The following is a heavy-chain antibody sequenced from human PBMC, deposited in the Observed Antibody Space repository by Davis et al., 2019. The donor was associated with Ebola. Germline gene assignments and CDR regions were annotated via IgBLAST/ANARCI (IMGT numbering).Heavy chain of an antibody. V-gene: IGHV5-51*01. CDR2: IYPGDSDT. D-gene: IGHD3-22*01. Sequence: GESLKISCKGSGYSFTGHWIGWVRQMPGKGLEWMALIYPGDSDTRYSPSFQGQVTISADKSIDTAFLQWSSLEASDTAMYYCARVYDSGGEYYEYYFDSWGQGTLVTVSS. CDR1: GYSFTGHW. J-gene: IGHJ4*02. CDR3: ARVYDSGGEYYEYYFDS.